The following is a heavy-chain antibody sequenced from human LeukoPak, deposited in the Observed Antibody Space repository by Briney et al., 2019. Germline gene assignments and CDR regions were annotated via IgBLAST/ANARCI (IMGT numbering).Heavy chain of an antibody. CDR2: ISSSSSYI. V-gene: IGHV3-21*01. D-gene: IGHD2-15*01. CDR3: ARDPDLGYGFVAFDI. CDR1: GFTFGDYS. Sequence: GGSLRLSCAASGFTFGDYSMYWVRQAPGKGLEWVSSISSSSSYIFYADSVKGRFTISRDNAKNSLYLQMNSLRAEDTAVYYCARDPDLGYGFVAFDIWGQGTMVTVSS. J-gene: IGHJ3*02.